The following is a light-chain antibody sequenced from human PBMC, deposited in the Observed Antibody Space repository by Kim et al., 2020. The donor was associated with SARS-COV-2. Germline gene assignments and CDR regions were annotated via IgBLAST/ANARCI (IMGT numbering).Light chain of an antibody. CDR1: RGELGNSNG. J-gene: IGLJ1*01. CDR2: GVR. V-gene: IGLV2-14*03. Sequence: TKPYSGPRGELGNSNGASAHQRHAGEALRLVYYGVRDRPAGLSSRFSGSKSAKGASLTISGHRSEDESDYYCCSTSNTRDYVFGSGTKVTVL. CDR3: CSTSNTRDYV.